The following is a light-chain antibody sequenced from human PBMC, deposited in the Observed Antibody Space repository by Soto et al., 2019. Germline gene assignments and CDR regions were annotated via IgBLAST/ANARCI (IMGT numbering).Light chain of an antibody. CDR3: QQPWT. J-gene: IGKJ1*01. CDR1: QSISSW. Sequence: DIQMTQSPSTLSASVGDRVTITCRASQSISSWLAWYQQKPGKAPKLLIYKASSLESGVPSRFSGSGSGTEFTLTNSSLQPDDFATYYCQQPWTLGQGTKVEIK. V-gene: IGKV1-5*03. CDR2: KAS.